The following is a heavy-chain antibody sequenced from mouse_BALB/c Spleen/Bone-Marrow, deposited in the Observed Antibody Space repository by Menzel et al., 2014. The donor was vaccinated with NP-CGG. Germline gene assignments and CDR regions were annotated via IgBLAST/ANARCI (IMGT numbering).Heavy chain of an antibody. CDR1: GYSFTSYW. D-gene: IGHD3-3*01. J-gene: IGHJ3*01. V-gene: IGHV1S82*01. CDR3: TRCDLTTRAFAY. Sequence: VQLQQSGAELVRPGASVKLSCKASGYSFTSYWMNWVKQRPGQGLEWIGMIHLSDSESRLNRKFKDKATLTVDKSSSIAYMQLRTETSEVYAVYCGTRCDLTTRAFAYWGQGTMVTVSS. CDR2: IHLSDSES.